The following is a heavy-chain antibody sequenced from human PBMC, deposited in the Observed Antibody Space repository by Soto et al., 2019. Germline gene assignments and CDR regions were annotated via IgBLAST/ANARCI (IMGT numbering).Heavy chain of an antibody. Sequence: PGGSLRISCAASGFTFSDHYMDWVRQAPGKGLEWVGRSRNRANSYTTEYAASVKGRFSISRDDSKNSVYLQMNSLKTEDTAVYYCVRGITIIRAIHFDYWGQGT. CDR3: VRGITIIRAIHFDY. D-gene: IGHD3-10*01. V-gene: IGHV3-72*01. CDR2: SRNRANSYTT. CDR1: GFTFSDHY. J-gene: IGHJ4*02.